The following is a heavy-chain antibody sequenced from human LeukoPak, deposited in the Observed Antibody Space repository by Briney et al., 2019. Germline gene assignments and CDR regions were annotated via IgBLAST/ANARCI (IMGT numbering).Heavy chain of an antibody. CDR1: GYTFTSCD. CDR3: TRGSSGRRDN. J-gene: IGHJ4*02. CDR2: MNPNSGNT. V-gene: IGHV1-8*01. Sequence: ASVEVSCKASGYTFTSCDINWVRQATGHGLEWMGWMNPNSGNTGYGQSFQGRITMTRDISIGTAYMELSNLTSEDTAIYYCTRGSSGRRDNWGQGTLVTVSA. D-gene: IGHD6-19*01.